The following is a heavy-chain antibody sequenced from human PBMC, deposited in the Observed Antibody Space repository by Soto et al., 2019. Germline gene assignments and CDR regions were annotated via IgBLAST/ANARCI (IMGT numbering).Heavy chain of an antibody. Sequence: GESLKISCAASGFTFSSYAMSWVRQAPGKGLEWVSAISGSGGSTYYADSVKGRFTISRDNSKNTLYLQMNSLRAEDTAVYYCAKENYDSSGYTIYFDYWGQGTLVTVSS. D-gene: IGHD3-22*01. V-gene: IGHV3-23*01. J-gene: IGHJ4*02. CDR2: ISGSGGST. CDR1: GFTFSSYA. CDR3: AKENYDSSGYTIYFDY.